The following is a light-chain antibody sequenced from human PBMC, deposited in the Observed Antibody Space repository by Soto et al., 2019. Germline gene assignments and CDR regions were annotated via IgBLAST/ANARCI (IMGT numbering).Light chain of an antibody. Sequence: QSALTQPPSASGSPGQSVTISCTGTSTDVGGYNYVSWYQQYPGKAPKLMIYEVTKRPSGGPDRFSGAKSGNTASLTVSGLQAEDEADYYFSSYLDYNSEVFGTGTKVTVL. CDR1: STDVGGYNY. CDR2: EVT. J-gene: IGLJ1*01. V-gene: IGLV2-8*01. CDR3: SSYLDYNSEV.